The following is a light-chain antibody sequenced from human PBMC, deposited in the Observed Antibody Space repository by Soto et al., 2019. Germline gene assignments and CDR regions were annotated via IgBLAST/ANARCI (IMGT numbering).Light chain of an antibody. J-gene: IGKJ4*01. CDR3: QQYDNHPLT. Sequence: DIQMTQSPSSLSASVGDRVTITCQASQDISNYLNWYQQKPGKAPTLLIYDASNLETGVPSRFSGSGSGTDFTFTISSLQPEDIATYYCQQYDNHPLTFGVGTKVEIK. CDR1: QDISNY. V-gene: IGKV1-33*01. CDR2: DAS.